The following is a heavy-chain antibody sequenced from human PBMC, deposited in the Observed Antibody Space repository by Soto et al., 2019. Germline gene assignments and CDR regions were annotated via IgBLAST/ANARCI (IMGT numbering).Heavy chain of an antibody. CDR3: AKEGSLTAALDF. Sequence: EVQLLESGGGLVQPGGSLRLSCAASGFTFSSYAMSWVRQAPGKGLEWVSGIIGSGVSTYYADSVKGRFTISRDNFKNTLYLQMNSLRAEDTAVYYCAKEGSLTAALDFWCQGTLVTVSS. J-gene: IGHJ4*02. V-gene: IGHV3-23*01. CDR1: GFTFSSYA. D-gene: IGHD6-13*01. CDR2: IIGSGVST.